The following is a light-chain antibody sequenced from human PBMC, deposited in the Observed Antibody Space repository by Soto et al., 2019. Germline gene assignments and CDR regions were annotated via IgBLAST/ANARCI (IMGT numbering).Light chain of an antibody. J-gene: IGKJ1*01. CDR1: QTVSNK. Sequence: EIVLTQSPATLSSSPGERATLSCRASQTVSNKLAWYQHKPGQAPRLLIYEXSNRATGTPARFSGSGSGTDFTRSISRLELDDFAVYYCHKRKSWPRPLGQGTKTDIK. CDR2: EXS. V-gene: IGKV3-11*01. CDR3: HKRKSWPRP.